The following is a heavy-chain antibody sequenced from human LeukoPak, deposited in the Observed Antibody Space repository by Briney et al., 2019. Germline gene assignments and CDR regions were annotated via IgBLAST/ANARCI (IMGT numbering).Heavy chain of an antibody. V-gene: IGHV1-24*01. CDR2: FDPEDGET. D-gene: IGHD3-16*01. Sequence: ASVKVSCKVSGYNFNELSMHWVRQAPGKGLEWMGGFDPEDGETIYAQKFQGRVTMTEDTSTDTAYMELSSLRSEDTAVYYCASADPRLYTIRYFEYWGQGTLVTVSS. CDR3: ASADPRLYTIRYFEY. CDR1: GYNFNELS. J-gene: IGHJ4*02.